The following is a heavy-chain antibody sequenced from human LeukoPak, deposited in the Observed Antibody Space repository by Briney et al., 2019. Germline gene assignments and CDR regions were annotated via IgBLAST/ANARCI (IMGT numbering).Heavy chain of an antibody. V-gene: IGHV1-3*01. CDR3: ARDPYGSGSYYNYWFDP. J-gene: IGHJ5*02. D-gene: IGHD3-10*01. Sequence: ASVKVSCKASGYTFTSYAMHWVRQAPGQRLEWMGWINAGNGNTKYSQKFQGRVTITADESTSTAYMELSSLRSEDTAVYYCARDPYGSGSYYNYWFDPWGQGTLVTVSS. CDR2: INAGNGNT. CDR1: GYTFTSYA.